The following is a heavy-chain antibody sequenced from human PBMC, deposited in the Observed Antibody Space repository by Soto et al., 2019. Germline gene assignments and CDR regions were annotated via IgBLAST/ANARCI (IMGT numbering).Heavy chain of an antibody. J-gene: IGHJ4*02. CDR1: GFTFSSYG. CDR3: ASTPAGRLWFGELPFS. V-gene: IGHV3-30*03. D-gene: IGHD3-10*01. CDR2: ISYDGSNK. Sequence: GGSLRLSCAASGFTFSSYGMHWVRQAPGKGLEWVAVISYDGSNKYYADSVKGRFTISRDNSKNTLYLQMNSLRAEDTAVYYCASTPAGRLWFGELPFSWGQGTLVTVSS.